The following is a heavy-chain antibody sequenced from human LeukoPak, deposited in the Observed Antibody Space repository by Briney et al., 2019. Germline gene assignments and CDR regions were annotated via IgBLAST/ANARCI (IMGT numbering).Heavy chain of an antibody. CDR3: VRPGWVGATGAFHI. CDR1: GDSISSYY. Sequence: SETLSLTCTVSGDSISSYYRSWIRQPPGTGLEWIGYIHYSGNTNYNPSLKSRVSISVDTSNNQFSLKLSSVTAADTAVYYCVRPGWVGATGAFHIWGQGTLVTVSS. D-gene: IGHD1-26*01. J-gene: IGHJ3*02. CDR2: IHYSGNT. V-gene: IGHV4-59*01.